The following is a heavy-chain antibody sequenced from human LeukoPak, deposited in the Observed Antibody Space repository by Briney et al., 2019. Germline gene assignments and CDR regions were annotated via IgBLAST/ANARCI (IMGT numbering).Heavy chain of an antibody. V-gene: IGHV4-59*01. CDR1: GGSISNYY. D-gene: IGHD5-18*01. CDR2: IDYRGST. J-gene: IGHJ4*02. Sequence: SETLSLTCTVSGGSISNYYWSWIRQPPGKGLEWIAYIDYRGSTTYNPSLKSRVTISVDTSRNQFSLKLSSVTAADTAVYHCAREAMYSYGNNFDYWGQGTLVTVSS. CDR3: AREAMYSYGNNFDY.